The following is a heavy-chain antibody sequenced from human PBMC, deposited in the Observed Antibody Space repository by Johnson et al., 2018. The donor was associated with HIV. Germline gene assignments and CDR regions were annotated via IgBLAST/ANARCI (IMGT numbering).Heavy chain of an antibody. CDR3: ARDLSMIVVANAFDI. Sequence: QVQLVESGGGVVQPGRSLRLSCAASGSTFSSYGMHWVRQAPGKGLEWVAVISYDGSNKYYADSVKGRFTISRDNSKNTLYLQMNSLRAEDTAVYYCARDLSMIVVANAFDIWGQGTMVTVSS. J-gene: IGHJ3*02. CDR1: GSTFSSYG. V-gene: IGHV3-30*03. D-gene: IGHD3-22*01. CDR2: ISYDGSNK.